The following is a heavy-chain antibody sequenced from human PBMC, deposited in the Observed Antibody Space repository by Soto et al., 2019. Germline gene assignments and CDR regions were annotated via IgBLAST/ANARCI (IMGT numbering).Heavy chain of an antibody. V-gene: IGHV1-69*12. D-gene: IGHD2-15*01. CDR1: GGTFSSYA. J-gene: IGHJ2*01. CDR2: IIPIFGTA. Sequence: QVQLVQSGAEVKKPGSSVKVSCKASGGTFSSYAISWVRQAPGQGLEWMGGIIPIFGTANYAQKFQGRVTITADESTSTAYMELGSLRSEDTAVYYCARVRRRVVAATTRGYWYFDLWGRGTLVTVSS. CDR3: ARVRRRVVAATTRGYWYFDL.